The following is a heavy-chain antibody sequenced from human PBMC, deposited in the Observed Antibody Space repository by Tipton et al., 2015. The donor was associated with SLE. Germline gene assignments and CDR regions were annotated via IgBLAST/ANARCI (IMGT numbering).Heavy chain of an antibody. CDR1: GLSFYSYE. CDR2: VSSSGRTI. V-gene: IGHV3-48*03. Sequence: GSLRLSCAASGLSFYSYEMNWVRQGPGKGLEWVSYVSSSGRTIYYADSVKGRFTISRDNAQNSLYLQMNSLRVEDTAVYYCARVKGFTHYSESNGFDPFDIWGQGTMVTVSS. J-gene: IGHJ3*02. D-gene: IGHD3-22*01. CDR3: ARVKGFTHYSESNGFDPFDI.